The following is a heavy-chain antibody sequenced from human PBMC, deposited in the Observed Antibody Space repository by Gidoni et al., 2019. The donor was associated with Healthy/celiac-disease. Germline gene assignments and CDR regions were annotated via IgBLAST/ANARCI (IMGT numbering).Heavy chain of an antibody. CDR2: ISWNSGSI. J-gene: IGHJ6*02. V-gene: IGHV3-9*01. CDR3: AKDYYYGMDV. CDR1: GFTFDDYA. Sequence: EVQLVESGGGLVQPGRSLRLSCAASGFTFDDYAMHWVRPAPGKGLEWVSGISWNSGSIGYADSVKGRFTISRDNAKNSLYLQMNSLRAEDTALYYCAKDYYYGMDVWGQGTTVTVSS.